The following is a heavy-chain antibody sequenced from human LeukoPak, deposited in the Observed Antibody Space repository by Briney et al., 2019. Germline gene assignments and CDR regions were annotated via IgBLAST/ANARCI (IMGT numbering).Heavy chain of an antibody. CDR2: VYDNGNT. Sequence: SETLSLTCTVSGGSITGPYWTWIRQSPGKGLEWIGFVYDNGNTNYNSSLQSRVTMSVDTSTNQLSLKMTSVTAADTAIYYCATVFRGVVTSNLFDPWGQGTLVTVSS. CDR3: ATVFRGVVTSNLFDP. J-gene: IGHJ5*02. V-gene: IGHV4-59*11. D-gene: IGHD2-21*02. CDR1: GGSITGPY.